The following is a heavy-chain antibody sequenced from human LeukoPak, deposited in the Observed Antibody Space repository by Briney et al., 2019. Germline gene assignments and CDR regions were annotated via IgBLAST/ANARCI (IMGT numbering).Heavy chain of an antibody. Sequence: PGGSLRLSCAASGFTFSTYVMNWVRQAPGKGLEWISAISNSGGSTYYTDSVKGRFTISGDNSKNTLYLQMNGLRAEDTAVYYCAKSRGDYWGQGTLVTVSS. CDR2: ISNSGGST. J-gene: IGHJ4*02. V-gene: IGHV3-23*01. CDR1: GFTFSTYV. CDR3: AKSRGDY.